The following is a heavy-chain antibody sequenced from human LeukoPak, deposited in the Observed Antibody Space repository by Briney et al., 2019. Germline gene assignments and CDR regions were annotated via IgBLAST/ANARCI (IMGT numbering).Heavy chain of an antibody. CDR3: AIGCSSTSCPGPFDY. CDR1: GGSFSGYY. D-gene: IGHD2-2*01. CDR2: INHSGGT. J-gene: IGHJ4*02. Sequence: PSETLSLTCAVYGGSFSGYYWSWIRQPPGKGLEWIGEINHSGGTNYNPSLKSRVTISVDTSKNQFSLKLSSVTAADTAVYYCAIGCSSTSCPGPFDYWGQGTLVTVSS. V-gene: IGHV4-34*01.